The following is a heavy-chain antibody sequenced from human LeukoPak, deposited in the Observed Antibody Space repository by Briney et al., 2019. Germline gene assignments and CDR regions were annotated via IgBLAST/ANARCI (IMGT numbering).Heavy chain of an antibody. CDR3: AKVRSGSANWALRIFDN. CDR1: GFAFGSEA. V-gene: IGHV3-23*01. CDR2: ISPGGGAT. Sequence: GGSLRLSCAVSGFAFGSEAMSWVRQSPARGLEWVASISPGGGATYYADYVKGRFTISRDNSNNTLYVHMNSLRAEDTAVYYCAKVRSGSANWALRIFDNWGQGTLVTVSS. D-gene: IGHD1-1*01. J-gene: IGHJ4*02.